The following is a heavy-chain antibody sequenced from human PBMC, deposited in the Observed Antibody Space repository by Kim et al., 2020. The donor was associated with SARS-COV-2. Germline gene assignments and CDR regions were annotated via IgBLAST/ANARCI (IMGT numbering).Heavy chain of an antibody. CDR3: ARVGGPSGKYNLAWFDS. J-gene: IGHJ5*01. V-gene: IGHV5-10-1*01. CDR1: GYNFATNW. Sequence: GESLKISCKGSGYNFATNWISWVRQMPGKGLEWVGRIDPSDSYTNYGPSFQDHVTISADESITTVYLEWSSLKASDSGIYHCARVGGPSGKYNLAWFDSWGQGTLITVSS. CDR2: IDPSDSYT. D-gene: IGHD3-16*01.